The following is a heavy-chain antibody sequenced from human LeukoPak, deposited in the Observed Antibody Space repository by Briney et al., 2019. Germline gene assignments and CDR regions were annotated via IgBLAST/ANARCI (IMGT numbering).Heavy chain of an antibody. Sequence: GGSLRLSCAASGIPFHNYWMTWVRQAPGKGLEWVAQVNQDGSEAHYADSVKARFTISRDNAKSSVSLQMNSLRAEDTAVYYCVRDGGVSGYDLLDYWGQGTLVTVSS. J-gene: IGHJ4*02. CDR2: VNQDGSEA. V-gene: IGHV3-7*01. D-gene: IGHD5-12*01. CDR1: GIPFHNYW. CDR3: VRDGGVSGYDLLDY.